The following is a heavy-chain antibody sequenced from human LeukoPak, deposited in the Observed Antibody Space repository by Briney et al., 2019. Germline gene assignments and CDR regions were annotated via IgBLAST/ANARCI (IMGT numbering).Heavy chain of an antibody. Sequence: PGGSLRLSCAASGFTFSSYWMRWVRQAPGKGMEWVAKIKQDGSEKYYVDSVKGRFTISRDNSKNSLYLQMNSLRAEDTAVYYCARLIVGAMDWVYYGIDVCGQGSTVTVSS. D-gene: IGHD1-26*01. J-gene: IGHJ6*02. CDR2: IKQDGSEK. CDR1: GFTFSSYW. V-gene: IGHV3-7*01. CDR3: ARLIVGAMDWVYYGIDV.